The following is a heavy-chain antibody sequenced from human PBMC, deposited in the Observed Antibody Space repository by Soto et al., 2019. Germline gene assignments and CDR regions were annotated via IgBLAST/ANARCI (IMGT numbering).Heavy chain of an antibody. CDR1: GDSISRYN. V-gene: IGHV4-59*13. CDR3: ARVSPTYFGSGSYTFDY. Sequence: ETLSLTCTVSGDSISRYNWRWIRLPPGKRLEWIGYMHYSGSTNYNPSLKSRVTISVDTSQSQFSLKLSFVTAADTAVYYCARVSPTYFGSGSYTFDYWGQGTLVTVS. D-gene: IGHD3-10*01. J-gene: IGHJ4*02. CDR2: MHYSGST.